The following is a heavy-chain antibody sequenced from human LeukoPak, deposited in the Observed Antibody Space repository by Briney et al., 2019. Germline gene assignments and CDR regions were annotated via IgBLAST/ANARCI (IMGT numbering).Heavy chain of an antibody. CDR1: GYTFTSYG. Sequence: ASVKVSCKASGYTFTSYGISWVRQAPGQGLEWMGWISAYNGNTNYAQKFQGRVTITADKSTSTAYMELSSLRSEDTAVYYCATQGETINAFDIWGQGTMVTVSS. V-gene: IGHV1-18*01. CDR2: ISAYNGNT. CDR3: ATQGETINAFDI. J-gene: IGHJ3*02. D-gene: IGHD5-24*01.